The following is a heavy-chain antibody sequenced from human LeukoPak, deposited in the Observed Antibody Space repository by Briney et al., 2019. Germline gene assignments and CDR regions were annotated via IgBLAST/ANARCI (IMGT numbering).Heavy chain of an antibody. Sequence: PSETLSLTCAVYGGSFSGYYWSWIRQPPGKGLEWIGEINHSGSTNYNPSLKSRVTISIDTSKNQFSLKLSSVTAADTAVYYCARRSYRYYFDYWGQGTLVTVSS. V-gene: IGHV4-34*01. CDR2: INHSGST. D-gene: IGHD3-16*02. CDR3: ARRSYRYYFDY. CDR1: GGSFSGYY. J-gene: IGHJ4*02.